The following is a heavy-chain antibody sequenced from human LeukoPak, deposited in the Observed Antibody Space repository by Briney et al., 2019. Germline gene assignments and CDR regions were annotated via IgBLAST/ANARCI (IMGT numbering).Heavy chain of an antibody. J-gene: IGHJ5*02. CDR1: GFTFSSYW. D-gene: IGHD1-14*01. CDR3: ARETGYPISNWFDP. CDR2: IKQDGSEE. Sequence: GGSLRLSCAASGFTFSSYWMSWVRQAPGKGLEWVANIKQDGSEEYYVDSVKGRFTISRDNAKNSLYLQMNSLRAEDTAVYYCARETGYPISNWFDPWGQGTLVTVSS. V-gene: IGHV3-7*01.